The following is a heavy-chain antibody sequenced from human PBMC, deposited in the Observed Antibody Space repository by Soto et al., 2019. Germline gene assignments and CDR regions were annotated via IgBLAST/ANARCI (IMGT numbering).Heavy chain of an antibody. Sequence: QVQLVQSGAEVKKPGASVKVSCKASGYTFTSYAISWVRQAPGQGLEWMGWISAYNGNTNYAQKLQGRVTMTTDTSTSXAXXXXRSLRSDDTAVYYCARDAAAGLNDYWGQGTLVTVSS. D-gene: IGHD6-13*01. CDR3: ARDAAAGLNDY. J-gene: IGHJ4*02. CDR2: ISAYNGNT. V-gene: IGHV1-18*01. CDR1: GYTFTSYA.